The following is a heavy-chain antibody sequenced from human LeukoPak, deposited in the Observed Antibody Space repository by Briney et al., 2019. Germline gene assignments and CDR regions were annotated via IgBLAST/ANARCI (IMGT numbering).Heavy chain of an antibody. V-gene: IGHV4-4*07. CDR2: IYKSGSNSENT. CDR3: VRASLSIGGYSSFDY. Sequence: PSETLSLTCTVSGGSIRRHYWSWIRQSAGKGLEWMGRIYKSGSNSENTNYNPSLESRVTVAADTANNQFSLTLSSVTAADTAVYYCVRASLSIGGYSSFDYWGQGILVTVSS. J-gene: IGHJ4*02. D-gene: IGHD2-15*01. CDR1: GGSIRRHY.